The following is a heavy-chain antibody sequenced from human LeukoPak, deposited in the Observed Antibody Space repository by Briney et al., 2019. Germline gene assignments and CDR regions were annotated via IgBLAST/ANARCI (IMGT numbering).Heavy chain of an antibody. V-gene: IGHV1-46*01. CDR1: GYTFTSCY. CDR3: ARARDQEFDF. D-gene: IGHD6-6*01. J-gene: IGHJ4*02. CDR2: LNPSSDYT. Sequence: ASVKVSCKASGYTFTSCYIHWVRQAPGQGLEWMGILNPSSDYTEYAEKFQGRVAMTKDTSTSTIYMELNRLTFEDTAVYFCARARDQEFDFWGQGTLVTVSS.